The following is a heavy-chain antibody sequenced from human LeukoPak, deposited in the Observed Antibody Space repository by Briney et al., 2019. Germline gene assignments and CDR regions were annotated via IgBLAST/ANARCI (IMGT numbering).Heavy chain of an antibody. CDR1: GYTFTSYD. Sequence: ASVKVSCKASGYTFTSYDINWVRQASGQGLEWMGWMSPKSANTGYAQQFQGRVTITRDTSISTACMELSSLTSEDTAVYYCARTPPRGLIDYWGQGTLVTVSS. V-gene: IGHV1-8*03. J-gene: IGHJ4*02. CDR2: MSPKSANT. CDR3: ARTPPRGLIDY. D-gene: IGHD3-16*01.